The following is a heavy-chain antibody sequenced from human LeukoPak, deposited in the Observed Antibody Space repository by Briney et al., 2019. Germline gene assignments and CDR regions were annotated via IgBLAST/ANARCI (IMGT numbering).Heavy chain of an antibody. Sequence: SVKVSCKASGGTFSSYTISWVRQAPGQGLEWMGRIIPILGIANYAQKFQGRVTITADKSTSTAYMELSSLRSEDTAVYYCASRAQKRDADDAFDICGQGTMVTVSS. V-gene: IGHV1-69*02. CDR3: ASRAQKRDADDAFDI. J-gene: IGHJ3*02. CDR2: IIPILGIA. CDR1: GGTFSSYT.